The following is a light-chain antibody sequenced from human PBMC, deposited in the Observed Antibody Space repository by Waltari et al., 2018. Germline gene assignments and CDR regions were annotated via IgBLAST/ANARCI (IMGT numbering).Light chain of an antibody. CDR1: SSDFV. V-gene: IGLV2-14*03. Sequence: QSALTQPASVSGSPGQSITISCTGTSSDFVSWYQRYPGKAPTLMIFDVSNRPSGVSVRFAGSKSANMASLTISGLLAEDEADYYCSSFTGGSNVLFGGGTKLTVL. CDR2: DVS. CDR3: SSFTGGSNVL. J-gene: IGLJ2*01.